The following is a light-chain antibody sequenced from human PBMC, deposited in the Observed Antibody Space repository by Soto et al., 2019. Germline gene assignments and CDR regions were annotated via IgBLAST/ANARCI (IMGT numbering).Light chain of an antibody. Sequence: EFVLTQSPGTLSLSPGERATLSCRASQSVSRNYLAWYQQKPGQAPRLLIYAASSRATGIPDRFSGSGSGTDFILTISRLEPEDFAVYYCQQYGSSRTFGQGTKVEIK. CDR3: QQYGSSRT. V-gene: IGKV3-20*01. CDR2: AAS. J-gene: IGKJ1*01. CDR1: QSVSRNY.